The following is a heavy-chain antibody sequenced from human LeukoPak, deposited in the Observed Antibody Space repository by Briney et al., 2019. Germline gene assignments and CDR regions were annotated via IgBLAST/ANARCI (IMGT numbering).Heavy chain of an antibody. V-gene: IGHV4-39*01. CDR3: ARSGGSGSYSSYYYYGMDV. J-gene: IGHJ6*02. Sequence: SETLSLTCTVSGGSISSSSYYWGWIRQPPGKGLEWIGSIYYSGSTYYNPSLKSRVTTSVETSKNQFSLKLSSVTAADTAVYYCARSGGSGSYSSYYYYGMDVRGQGTTVTVSS. CDR2: IYYSGST. D-gene: IGHD3-10*01. CDR1: GGSISSSSYY.